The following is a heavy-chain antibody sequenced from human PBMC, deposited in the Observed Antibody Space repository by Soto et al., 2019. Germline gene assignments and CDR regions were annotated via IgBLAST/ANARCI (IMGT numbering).Heavy chain of an antibody. CDR1: GFTFSSYA. CDR2: ISYDGSNK. Sequence: QVQLVESGGGVVQPGRSLRLSCAASGFTFSSYAMHWVRQAPGKGLEWVAVISYDGSNKYYADSVKGRFTISRDNSKNTLYLQMNSLRAEYTAVYYCARDVDTGEFLYYFDYWGQGTLVTVSS. V-gene: IGHV3-30-3*01. CDR3: ARDVDTGEFLYYFDY. J-gene: IGHJ4*02. D-gene: IGHD3-10*01.